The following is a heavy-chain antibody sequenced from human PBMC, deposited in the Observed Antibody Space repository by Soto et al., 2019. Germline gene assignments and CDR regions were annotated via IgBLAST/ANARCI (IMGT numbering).Heavy chain of an antibody. J-gene: IGHJ4*02. D-gene: IGHD6-19*01. CDR3: VRDGLVGSARYYFDY. Sequence: ASVKVSCKASGYTFTDCYVHWVRQAPGQGLEWMGWINPKSGGTNIAQRFKGRVNMTRDMSISTVYMEMNRLKSDDTAVYYCVRDGLVGSARYYFDYWGQGTLVTDSS. V-gene: IGHV1-2*02. CDR1: GYTFTDCY. CDR2: INPKSGGT.